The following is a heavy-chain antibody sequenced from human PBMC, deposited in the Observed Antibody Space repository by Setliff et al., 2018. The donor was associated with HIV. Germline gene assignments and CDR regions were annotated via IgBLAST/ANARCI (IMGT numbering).Heavy chain of an antibody. CDR2: INHSGST. Sequence: PSETLSLTCAVYGGSFSGYYWSWIRQSPGKGQEWIGEINHSGSTNYNPSLKSRVTILGDTSKNQFSLKLSSVTAADTAVYYCARRAGSDYFTRFDYWGQGTLVTVSS. CDR1: GGSFSGYY. J-gene: IGHJ4*02. D-gene: IGHD3-10*01. CDR3: ARRAGSDYFTRFDY. V-gene: IGHV4-34*01.